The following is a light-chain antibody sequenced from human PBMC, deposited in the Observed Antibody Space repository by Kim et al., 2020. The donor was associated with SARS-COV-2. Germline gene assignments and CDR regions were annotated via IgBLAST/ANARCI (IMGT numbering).Light chain of an antibody. CDR3: LQDYNCPMT. V-gene: IGKV1-6*01. J-gene: IGKJ1*01. CDR1: QGIRND. CDR2: ATS. Sequence: AIQMTQSPFSLSVSVGDRVTLTCRASQGIRNDLGWYQQKPGKAPKLLIYATSSLQSGVPSRFSGSGSGTDFTLTISSLQPEDFATYYCLQDYNCPMTFGQGTKVDIK.